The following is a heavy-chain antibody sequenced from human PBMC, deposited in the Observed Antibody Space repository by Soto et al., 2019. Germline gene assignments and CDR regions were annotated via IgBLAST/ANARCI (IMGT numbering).Heavy chain of an antibody. Sequence: QVQLQESGPGLVKPSETLSLTCAVSGDSISSYYCMWIRQPPGKGLESIGYLYYGRSANYNPSLKRRATLSLDTPTNQCSLTLSSMTAADTAVYYCARRSMAVVPEYWGQGTLVTVSS. CDR3: ARRSMAVVPEY. V-gene: IGHV4-59*01. D-gene: IGHD3-22*01. CDR1: GDSISSYY. J-gene: IGHJ4*01. CDR2: LYYGRSA.